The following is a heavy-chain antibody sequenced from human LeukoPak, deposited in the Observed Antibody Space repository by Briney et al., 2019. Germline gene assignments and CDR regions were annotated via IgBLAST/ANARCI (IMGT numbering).Heavy chain of an antibody. CDR2: ISTYNGNT. Sequence: ASVKVSCKASGYTFINYDFSWVRQAPGQGLEWMGWISTYNGNTNYAQKLQGRVTMTRDMSTSTVYMELSSLRSEDTAVYYCARDARDYDSSGYYHYFDYWGQGTLVTVSS. J-gene: IGHJ4*02. D-gene: IGHD3-22*01. CDR1: GYTFINYD. V-gene: IGHV1-18*01. CDR3: ARDARDYDSSGYYHYFDY.